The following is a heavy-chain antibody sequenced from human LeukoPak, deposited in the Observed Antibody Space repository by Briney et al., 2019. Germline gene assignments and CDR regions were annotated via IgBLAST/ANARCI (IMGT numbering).Heavy chain of an antibody. CDR3: ARTYCSSTSCHWFDP. CDR2: IIPIFGTA. V-gene: IGHV1-69*13. J-gene: IGHJ5*02. CDR1: GGTFSSYA. D-gene: IGHD2-2*01. Sequence: ASVKVSCKASGGTFSSYAISWVRQAPGQGLEWMGGIIPIFGTANYAQKFQGRVTITADESTSTAYMELSSLRSEDTAVYYCARTYCSSTSCHWFDPWGQGTLVTVSS.